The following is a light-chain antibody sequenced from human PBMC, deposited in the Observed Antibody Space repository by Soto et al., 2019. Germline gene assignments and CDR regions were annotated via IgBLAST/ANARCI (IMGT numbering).Light chain of an antibody. Sequence: DIQLTQSPSTLSAYVGDRVTITCRASQRISSGLAWYQQKPGQAPKFLIFDASSLDSGVPSRFSGSGSGTEFTLTISSLQPDDFATYYCQHYGSYLITFGQGTRLEI. CDR1: QRISSG. V-gene: IGKV1-5*01. CDR3: QHYGSYLIT. J-gene: IGKJ5*01. CDR2: DAS.